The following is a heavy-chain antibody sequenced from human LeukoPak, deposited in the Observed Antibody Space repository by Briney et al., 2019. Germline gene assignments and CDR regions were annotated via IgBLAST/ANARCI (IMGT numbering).Heavy chain of an antibody. Sequence: GGSLRLSCAASKFTFSTYSMNWVRQAPGKGLEWVSYISSGSNTIYYADSVKGRFTISRDNAKNSLYLQMNSLRAEDTAVYYCAREYSSSSGRSFDYWGQGTLVTVSS. J-gene: IGHJ4*02. CDR2: ISSGSNTI. CDR1: KFTFSTYS. CDR3: AREYSSSSGRSFDY. D-gene: IGHD6-6*01. V-gene: IGHV3-48*01.